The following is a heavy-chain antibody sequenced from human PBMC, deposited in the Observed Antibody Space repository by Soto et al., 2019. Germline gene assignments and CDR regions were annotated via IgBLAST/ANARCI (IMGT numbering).Heavy chain of an antibody. CDR3: PRLGGGHYFDS. Sequence: EVQLVESGGGLVQPGGSLRLSCAASGFSFSSYWMHWVRQAPEKGLEWVSRIDNEGTGTSYADSVRGRFTFSRDNAKNTLYLQVSSLRPEDTAVYYCPRLGGGHYFDSWGRGTLVTVSS. V-gene: IGHV3-74*01. D-gene: IGHD2-15*01. J-gene: IGHJ4*02. CDR2: IDNEGTGT. CDR1: GFSFSSYW.